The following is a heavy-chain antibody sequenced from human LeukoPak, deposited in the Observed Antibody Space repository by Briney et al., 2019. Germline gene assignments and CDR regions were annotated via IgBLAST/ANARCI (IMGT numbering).Heavy chain of an antibody. CDR3: ARATVTTEYWFDP. CDR1: GGSISSGSYY. J-gene: IGHJ5*02. CDR2: IYTSGST. Sequence: NPSETLSLTCTISGGSISSGSYYWSWIRQPAGKGLEWIGRIYTSGSTNYNPSLKSRVTISVDTSKNQFSLKLSSVTAADTAVYYCARATVTTEYWFDPWGQGTLVTVSS. V-gene: IGHV4-61*02. D-gene: IGHD4-17*01.